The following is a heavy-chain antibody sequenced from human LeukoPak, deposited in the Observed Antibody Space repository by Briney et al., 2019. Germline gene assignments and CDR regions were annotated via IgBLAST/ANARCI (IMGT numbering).Heavy chain of an antibody. Sequence: ASVKVSCKASGYTFTGYYMHWVRQAPGQGLEWMGWINPNSGGTNYAQKFQGRVTMIRDTSISTAYMELSRLRSDDTAVYYCARDVDTAMVLDYWGQGTLVTVSS. D-gene: IGHD5-18*01. CDR1: GYTFTGYY. CDR2: INPNSGGT. V-gene: IGHV1-2*02. CDR3: ARDVDTAMVLDY. J-gene: IGHJ4*02.